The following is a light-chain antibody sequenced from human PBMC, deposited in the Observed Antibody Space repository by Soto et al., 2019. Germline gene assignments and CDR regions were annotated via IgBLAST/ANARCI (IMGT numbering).Light chain of an antibody. CDR3: QQYDKWPPMT. CDR2: GAS. Sequence: EIVMTQSPATLSVSPGERATLSCRASRSVSSNLAWYQQRPGQAPRLLIYGASTRATDIPPRFSGSGSGTEFILTISSLQSEDFAVYYCQQYDKWPPMTFGQGTKVDIK. V-gene: IGKV3-15*01. CDR1: RSVSSN. J-gene: IGKJ1*01.